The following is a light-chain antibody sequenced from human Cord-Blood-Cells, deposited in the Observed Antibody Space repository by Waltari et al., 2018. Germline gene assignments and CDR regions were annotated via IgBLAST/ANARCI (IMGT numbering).Light chain of an antibody. CDR3: SSYAGSNNLV. CDR2: EVG. V-gene: IGLV2-8*01. J-gene: IGLJ3*02. CDR1: SSDVGGYNY. Sequence: QSALTQPPSASGSPGQSVTISCTGTSSDVGGYNYVPGYHQHPAKAPKLMIYEVGTRHSGVPARFPGSKSGNPSSLTVSGLQAEEEADYYCSSYAGSNNLVFGGGTKLTVL.